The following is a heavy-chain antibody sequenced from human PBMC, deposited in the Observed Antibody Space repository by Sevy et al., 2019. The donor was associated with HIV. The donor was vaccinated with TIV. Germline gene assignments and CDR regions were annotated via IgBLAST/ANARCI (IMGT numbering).Heavy chain of an antibody. CDR1: GFTVSTYG. CDR2: VWYDGSNK. Sequence: GGSPRLSCAASGFTVSTYGMHWVRQAPGKGLEWVAVVWYDGSNKYYADSVKGRFTISRDNSKNTLYLQMNSLRAEDTAVYYCARDPRGGTTMVYFDYWGQGTLVTVSS. D-gene: IGHD5-18*01. V-gene: IGHV3-33*01. J-gene: IGHJ4*02. CDR3: ARDPRGGTTMVYFDY.